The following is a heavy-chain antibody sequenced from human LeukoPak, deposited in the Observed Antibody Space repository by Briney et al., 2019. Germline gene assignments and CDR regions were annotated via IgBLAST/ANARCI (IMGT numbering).Heavy chain of an antibody. CDR1: GFTFSSYA. Sequence: PGGSLRLSCAASGFTFSSYAMSWVRQAPGKGLAWVSTISGGSGSTYCADSVKGRFTIFRDNSKNTVYLQMNSLRVEDTAVYYCAKSLYGGCDYWGQGTVVTVSS. D-gene: IGHD3-16*02. J-gene: IGHJ4*02. CDR2: ISGGSGST. V-gene: IGHV3-23*01. CDR3: AKSLYGGCDY.